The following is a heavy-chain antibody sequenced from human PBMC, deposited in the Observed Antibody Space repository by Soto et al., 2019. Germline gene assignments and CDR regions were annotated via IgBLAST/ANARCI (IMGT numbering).Heavy chain of an antibody. Sequence: ASVKVSCKASGYTFTGYYMHWARQAPGQGQEWIGWINPNRGGTNYAQKFQGWVTMTRDTSISTVYMELSRLRSDDTAVYYCARSFFDILTGYPAGEAFDIWGQGTMVTVSS. J-gene: IGHJ3*02. D-gene: IGHD3-9*01. CDR1: GYTFTGYY. V-gene: IGHV1-2*04. CDR3: ARSFFDILTGYPAGEAFDI. CDR2: INPNRGGT.